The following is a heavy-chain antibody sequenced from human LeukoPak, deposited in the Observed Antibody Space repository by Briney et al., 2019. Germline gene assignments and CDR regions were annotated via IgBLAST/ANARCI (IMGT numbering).Heavy chain of an antibody. J-gene: IGHJ4*02. CDR2: ISGSGGST. Sequence: GGSLRLSCAASGFTFSSYAMSWVRQAPGKELEWVSAISGSGGSTYYADSVKGRFTISRDNSKNTLYLQMNSLRAEDTAVYYCAKDGQYYDSSGYYWDYFDYWGQGTLVTVSS. CDR3: AKDGQYYDSSGYYWDYFDY. CDR1: GFTFSSYA. D-gene: IGHD3-22*01. V-gene: IGHV3-23*01.